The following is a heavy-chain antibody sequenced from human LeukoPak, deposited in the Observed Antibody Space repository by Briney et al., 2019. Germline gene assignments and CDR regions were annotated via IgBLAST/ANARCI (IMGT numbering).Heavy chain of an antibody. CDR3: ASRTGGHSWGNLALYYFDY. CDR2: IYHSGST. D-gene: IGHD3-16*01. CDR1: GFTFSSYSM. J-gene: IGHJ4*02. V-gene: IGHV4-4*02. Sequence: GSLRLSCAASGFTFSSYSMNWVRQPPGKGLEWIGEIYHSGSTNYNPSLKSRVTISVDKSKNQFSLKLSSVTAADTAVYYCASRTGGHSWGNLALYYFDYWGQGTLVTVSS.